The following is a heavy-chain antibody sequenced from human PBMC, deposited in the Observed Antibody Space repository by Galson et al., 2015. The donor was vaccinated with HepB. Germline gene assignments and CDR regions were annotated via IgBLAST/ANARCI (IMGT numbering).Heavy chain of an antibody. Sequence: QSGAEVKKPGESLKISCKGSGYSFTSYWIGWVRQMPGKGLEWMGIIYPGDSDTRYSPFFQGQVTISADKSISTAYLQWSSLKASDTAMYYCARQRLDSSSWYTLYYYYYGMDVWGQGTTVTVSS. CDR2: IYPGDSDT. J-gene: IGHJ6*02. V-gene: IGHV5-51*01. D-gene: IGHD6-13*01. CDR1: GYSFTSYW. CDR3: ARQRLDSSSWYTLYYYYYGMDV.